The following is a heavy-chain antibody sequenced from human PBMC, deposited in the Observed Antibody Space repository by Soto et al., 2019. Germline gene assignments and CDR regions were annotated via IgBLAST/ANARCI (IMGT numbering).Heavy chain of an antibody. D-gene: IGHD1-26*01. Sequence: PGXSLILSCAASGFTVSSNYMSCVRQAPCKGLEWVSVIYRGGSTYYADSVKGRFTISRHNSKNTLYLQMNSLRAEDTAVYYCARNSGSYYPDYYYYGMDVWGQGTTVTVSS. J-gene: IGHJ6*02. CDR1: GFTVSSNY. V-gene: IGHV3-53*04. CDR2: IYRGGST. CDR3: ARNSGSYYPDYYYYGMDV.